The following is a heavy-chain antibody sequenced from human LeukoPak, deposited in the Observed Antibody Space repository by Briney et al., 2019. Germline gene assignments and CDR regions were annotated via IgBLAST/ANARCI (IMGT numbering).Heavy chain of an antibody. CDR3: ASGAYCSSTSCYTYYYGMDV. CDR2: IDPNSGGT. CDR1: GYTFTSYY. Sequence: ASVKVSCKASGYTFTSYYMHWVRQAPGQGLEWMGWIDPNSGGTNYAQKFQGRVTMTRDTSISTAYMELSRLRSDDTAVYYCASGAYCSSTSCYTYYYGMDVWGQGPTVTVSS. D-gene: IGHD2-2*02. V-gene: IGHV1-2*02. J-gene: IGHJ6*02.